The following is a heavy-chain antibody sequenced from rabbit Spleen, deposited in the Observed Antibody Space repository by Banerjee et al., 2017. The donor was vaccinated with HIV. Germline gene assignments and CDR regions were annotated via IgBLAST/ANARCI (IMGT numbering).Heavy chain of an antibody. D-gene: IGHD4-1*01. Sequence: QEQLEESGGDLVKPEGSLTLSCKASGFEFSRFGVSWVRQAPGKGLEWIGYIDPIFGGTYYASWVNGRFSISRENTQNTVSLQLNSLTVADTATYFCVRNSGWGVSYFTLWGQGTLVTVS. V-gene: IGHV1S47*01. CDR1: GFEFSRFG. J-gene: IGHJ4*01. CDR2: IDPIFGGT. CDR3: VRNSGWGVSYFTL.